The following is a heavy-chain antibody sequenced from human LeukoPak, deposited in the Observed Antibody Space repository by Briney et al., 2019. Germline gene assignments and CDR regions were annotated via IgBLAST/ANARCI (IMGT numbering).Heavy chain of an antibody. CDR2: INPSGGST. D-gene: IGHD6-13*01. CDR3: ARGYSSSWDYYGMDV. Sequence: ASVNVSCKASGYTFTSYYMHWVRQAPGQGLEWMGIINPSGGSTSYAQKFQGRVTMTRDTSTSAVYMELSSLRSEDTAVYYCARGYSSSWDYYGMDVWGQGTTVTVSS. J-gene: IGHJ6*02. CDR1: GYTFTSYY. V-gene: IGHV1-46*01.